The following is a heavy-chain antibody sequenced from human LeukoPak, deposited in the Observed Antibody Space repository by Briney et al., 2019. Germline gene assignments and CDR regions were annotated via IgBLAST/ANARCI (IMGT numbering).Heavy chain of an antibody. J-gene: IGHJ4*02. Sequence: GGSLRLSCAASGFTFSSYAMSWVRQAPGKGLEWVSVISGSGGSTYYADSVRGRFTISRDNSENTLYLQMNSLRAEDTAVYYCAKDLAGADYFDSWGQGTLVTVSS. CDR2: ISGSGGST. D-gene: IGHD1-26*01. V-gene: IGHV3-23*01. CDR1: GFTFSSYA. CDR3: AKDLAGADYFDS.